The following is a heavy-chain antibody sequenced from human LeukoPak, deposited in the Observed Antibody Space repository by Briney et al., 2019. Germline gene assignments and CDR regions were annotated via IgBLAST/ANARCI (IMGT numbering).Heavy chain of an antibody. D-gene: IGHD3-22*01. Sequence: GGSLRLSCAASGFTFSSYGMHWVRQAPGKGLEWVAVISYDGSNKNYADSVKGRFTISRDISKNTLYLQMNSLRAENTAVYYCAKRLGYYDSSEGYFDCWGQGTLVTVSS. CDR2: ISYDGSNK. CDR1: GFTFSSYG. J-gene: IGHJ4*02. V-gene: IGHV3-30*18. CDR3: AKRLGYYDSSEGYFDC.